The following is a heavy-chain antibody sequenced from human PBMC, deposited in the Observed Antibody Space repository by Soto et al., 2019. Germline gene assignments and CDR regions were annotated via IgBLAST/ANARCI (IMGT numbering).Heavy chain of an antibody. J-gene: IGHJ4*02. V-gene: IGHV1-3*01. D-gene: IGHD5-12*01. Sequence: GASVKASSKASGYTLTSYAMHSVRQAPGQRLEWMGWINDGNGNTKYSQKFQGRVTITRDTSASTAYMELSSLRSEDTAVYYCARGGRDGYNYAPDYWGQGTLVTVYS. CDR1: GYTLTSYA. CDR3: ARGGRDGYNYAPDY. CDR2: INDGNGNT.